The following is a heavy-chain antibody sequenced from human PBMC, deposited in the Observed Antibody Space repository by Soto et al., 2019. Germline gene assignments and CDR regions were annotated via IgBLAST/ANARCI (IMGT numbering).Heavy chain of an antibody. J-gene: IGHJ3*01. V-gene: IGHV3-48*04. CDR1: GFTFSSYS. Sequence: GGSLRLSCVASGFTFSSYSMVWVRQAPGKGLEWVSYIFATSTTIYYADSVKGRVTVSRDNAKNTLYLQMNSLRAEDTAVYYCVRGDKGGFDLWGQGTTVTVSS. D-gene: IGHD2-21*02. CDR2: IFATSTTI. CDR3: VRGDKGGFDL.